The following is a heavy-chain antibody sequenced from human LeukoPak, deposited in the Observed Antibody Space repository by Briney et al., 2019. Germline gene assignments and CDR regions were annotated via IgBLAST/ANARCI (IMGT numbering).Heavy chain of an antibody. Sequence: TGGSLRLSCAASGFTFSSYSMNWVRQAPGKGLEWVSSISSSSSYIYYADSVKGRFTISRDNAKNSLYLQMNSLRAEDTAVYYCARDRRGFLPAWYFDLWGRGTLVTVSS. V-gene: IGHV3-21*01. D-gene: IGHD1-14*01. CDR1: GFTFSSYS. CDR3: ARDRRGFLPAWYFDL. CDR2: ISSSSSYI. J-gene: IGHJ2*01.